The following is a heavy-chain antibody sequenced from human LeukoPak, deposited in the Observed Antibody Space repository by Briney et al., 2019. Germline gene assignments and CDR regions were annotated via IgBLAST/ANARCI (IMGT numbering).Heavy chain of an antibody. J-gene: IGHJ4*02. CDR2: ISGGGETT. CDR1: GFAFNNYA. CDR3: ARDYADYVGYFFFDY. V-gene: IGHV3-23*01. D-gene: IGHD4-17*01. Sequence: GGSLRLSCAASGFAFNNYAMNWVRQAPGKGLEWVSSISGGGETTYYAASAKGRFTISRDNSQNTLYLQMNSLRAEDTAVYYCARDYADYVGYFFFDYWGQGTLVTVSS.